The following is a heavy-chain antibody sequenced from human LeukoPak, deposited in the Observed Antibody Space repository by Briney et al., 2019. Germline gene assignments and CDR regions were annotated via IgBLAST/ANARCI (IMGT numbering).Heavy chain of an antibody. Sequence: GGSLRLSCAASGFTFSNYAMSWVRQAPGKGLEWVSVISGNGGSTYYADSVKGRFTISRDNSKNTLYMQMNSLRAEDTAVYYCAKDDQEEPFDYWGQGTLVTVSS. CDR2: ISGNGGST. CDR3: AKDDQEEPFDY. J-gene: IGHJ4*02. V-gene: IGHV3-23*01. CDR1: GFTFSNYA. D-gene: IGHD1-26*01.